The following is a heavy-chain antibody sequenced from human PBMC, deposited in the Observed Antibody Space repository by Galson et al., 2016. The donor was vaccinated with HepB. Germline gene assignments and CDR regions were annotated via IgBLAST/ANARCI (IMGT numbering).Heavy chain of an antibody. CDR1: GFTFSSFA. D-gene: IGHD2-21*01. CDR3: AREYSTAGFDY. Sequence: SLRLSCAASGFTFSSFAMRWVRQAPGKGLEWVALVWYDGITTYYVDSVKGRFTISRDNSDNTMYLQMSSLRAGDTAVYYCAREYSTAGFDYWGQGTLVTVSS. V-gene: IGHV3-33*01. CDR2: VWYDGITT. J-gene: IGHJ4*02.